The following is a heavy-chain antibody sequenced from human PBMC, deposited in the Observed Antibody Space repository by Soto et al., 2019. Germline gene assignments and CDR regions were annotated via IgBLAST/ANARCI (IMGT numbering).Heavy chain of an antibody. J-gene: IGHJ5*02. CDR2: IIPIFGTA. D-gene: IGHD2-2*01. Sequence: ASVQVSCKASGRTFSSYAISWVRQAPGQGLEWMGGIIPIFGTANYAQKFQGGVTITADESTSTAYMELSSLRSEDTAVYYCARELGVVVPAAMAGWFDPWGQGTLVTVSS. CDR3: ARELGVVVPAAMAGWFDP. CDR1: GRTFSSYA. V-gene: IGHV1-69*13.